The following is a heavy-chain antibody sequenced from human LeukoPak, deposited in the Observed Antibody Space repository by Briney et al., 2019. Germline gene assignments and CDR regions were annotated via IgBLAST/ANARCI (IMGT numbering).Heavy chain of an antibody. Sequence: GGSLRLSCVASGFTFSSYSMHWVRQAPGKGLEWVTYISKDGSNKYYIDSVKGRFTISRDNSKNTLYLQMSSLRAEDTAFYYCARDVDYDDEGGFDYWGQGTLVTVSS. CDR3: ARDVDYDDEGGFDY. CDR1: GFTFSSYS. D-gene: IGHD4-17*01. J-gene: IGHJ4*02. CDR2: ISKDGSNK. V-gene: IGHV3-30*04.